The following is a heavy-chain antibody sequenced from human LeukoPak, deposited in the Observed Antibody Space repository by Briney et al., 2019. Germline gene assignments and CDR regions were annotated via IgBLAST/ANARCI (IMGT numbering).Heavy chain of an antibody. D-gene: IGHD4-11*01. Sequence: GASVKVSCKASGYTFTGYYMHWVRQAPGQGLEWMGWINPNSGGTNYAQKFQDRVTITRNTSISTAYMELSSLRSEDTAVYYCARQPYSNSFDYWGQGTLVTASS. J-gene: IGHJ4*02. CDR2: INPNSGGT. CDR1: GYTFTGYY. CDR3: ARQPYSNSFDY. V-gene: IGHV1-2*02.